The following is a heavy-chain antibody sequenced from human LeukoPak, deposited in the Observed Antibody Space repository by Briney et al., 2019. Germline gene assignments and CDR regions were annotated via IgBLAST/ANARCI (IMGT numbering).Heavy chain of an antibody. D-gene: IGHD6-19*01. V-gene: IGHV1-8*01. J-gene: IGHJ5*02. CDR2: MYPNSGNT. Sequence: GAGVKVSCKASGYTFTSYDINGVRQATGQGLEWMGWMYPNSGNTGYAQKFRGGVTMTRNTSISTAYMKLSSQRSEDMAVYYCARRRRMSSGWYGNWFDPWGQGTLVTVSS. CDR3: ARRRRMSSGWYGNWFDP. CDR1: GYTFTSYD.